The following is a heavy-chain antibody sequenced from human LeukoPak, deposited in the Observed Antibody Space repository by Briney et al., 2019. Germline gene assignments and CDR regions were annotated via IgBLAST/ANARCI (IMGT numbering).Heavy chain of an antibody. CDR2: IYYSGST. CDR1: GGSISSGDYY. CDR3: ARGTLYYGSGSYHNWFDP. J-gene: IGHJ5*02. D-gene: IGHD3-10*01. Sequence: SETLSLTSTVSGGSISSGDYYWSWIRQPPGKGLEWIGYIYYSGSTYYSPSLKSRVTISVDTSKNHFSLKLSSVTAADTAVYYCARGTLYYGSGSYHNWFDPWGQGTLVTVSS. V-gene: IGHV4-30-4*01.